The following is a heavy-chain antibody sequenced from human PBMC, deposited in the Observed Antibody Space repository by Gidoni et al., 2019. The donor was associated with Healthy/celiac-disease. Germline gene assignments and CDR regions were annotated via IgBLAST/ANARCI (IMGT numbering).Heavy chain of an antibody. J-gene: IGHJ4*02. V-gene: IGHV3-7*03. CDR2: IKQDGSEK. D-gene: IGHD6-13*01. CDR3: ASGVAAAAYDY. CDR1: GFTFSTFW. Sequence: EVQLVESGGDLVQPGGSLRLACVVSGFTFSTFWMSWVRQVPGKGLEWVANIKQDGSEKYYVDSVKGRFTISRDNAENSVYLQMNSLRAEDTAVYYCASGVAAAAYDYWGQGTLVTVSS.